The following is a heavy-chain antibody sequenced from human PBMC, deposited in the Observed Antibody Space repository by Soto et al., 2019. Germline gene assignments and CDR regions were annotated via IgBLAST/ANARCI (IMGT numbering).Heavy chain of an antibody. CDR1: GFTFSSYG. Sequence: ESGGGVVQPGRSLRLSCAASGFTFSSYGMHWVRQAPGKGLEWAAVIWYDGSNKYYADSVKGRFTISRDNSKNTLYLQMNSLRAEDTAVYYCARGGLTGYYYGMDVWGQGTTVTVSS. CDR3: ARGGLTGYYYGMDV. V-gene: IGHV3-33*01. D-gene: IGHD2-21*01. CDR2: IWYDGSNK. J-gene: IGHJ6*02.